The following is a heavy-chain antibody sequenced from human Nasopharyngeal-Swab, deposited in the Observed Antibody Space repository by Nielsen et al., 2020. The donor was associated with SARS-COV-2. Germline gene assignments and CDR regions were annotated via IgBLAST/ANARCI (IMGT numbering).Heavy chain of an antibody. CDR1: GDSISNNNYY. J-gene: IGHJ4*02. V-gene: IGHV4-39*01. D-gene: IGHD3-3*01. Sequence: GSLRLSCTISGDSISNNNYYWGWIRQPPGKGLEWIGMIYYSGTTYDNPSLKGRVTISVDTSESQFSLKLNSVTAADTAVYYCARRDRYYDFWMDWGQGTLVTVSS. CDR2: IYYSGTT. CDR3: ARRDRYYDFWMD.